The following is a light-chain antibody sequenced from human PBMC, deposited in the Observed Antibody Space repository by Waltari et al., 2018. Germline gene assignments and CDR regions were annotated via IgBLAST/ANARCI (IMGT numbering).Light chain of an antibody. J-gene: IGKJ2*01. CDR2: KVS. V-gene: IGKV2-30*01. Sequence: VVITQSPLSLPVTLGQSASISCRSSESLLFSDGNTNLNWFHQRPGQSPRRLIYKVSNRDAGVPDRFSGSGSDTVFTLKISRVEAEDVGVYYCMQGTHWPVYTFGQGTRLEIK. CDR3: MQGTHWPVYT. CDR1: ESLLFSDGNTN.